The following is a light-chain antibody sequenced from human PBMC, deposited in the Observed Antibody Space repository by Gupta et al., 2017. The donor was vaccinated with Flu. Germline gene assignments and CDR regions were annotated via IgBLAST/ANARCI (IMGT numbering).Light chain of an antibody. J-gene: IGKJ1*01. CDR3: QQYGSSPWT. V-gene: IGKV3-20*01. CDR2: GAS. Sequence: EIVLTQPPGTLSVSPGERAPLSCRASQSVSSSYLAWYQQKPGQAPRLLIYGASSRATGIPDRFSGSGSGTDFTLTISRLEPEDFAVYYCQQYGSSPWTFGQGTKVEIK. CDR1: QSVSSSY.